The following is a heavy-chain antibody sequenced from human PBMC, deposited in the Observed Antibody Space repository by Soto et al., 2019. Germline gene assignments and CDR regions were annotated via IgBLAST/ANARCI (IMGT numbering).Heavy chain of an antibody. J-gene: IGHJ3*02. V-gene: IGHV3-23*01. CDR2: ISGSGDST. CDR3: AKVFAVADDAFDI. D-gene: IGHD6-19*01. Sequence: GGSLRLSCAASGFTFSSYAMSWVRQAPGKGLEWVSGISGSGDSTYYADSVGGRFTISRDNSKNTLYLQMNRLRSVDSAVYYCAKVFAVADDAFDIWGQGTMVTVSS. CDR1: GFTFSSYA.